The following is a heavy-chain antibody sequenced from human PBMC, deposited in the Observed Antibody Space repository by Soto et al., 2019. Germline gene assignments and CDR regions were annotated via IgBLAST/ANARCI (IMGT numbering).Heavy chain of an antibody. CDR1: GFTFSSYA. Sequence: GGSLRLSCAASGFTFSSYAMSWVRQAPGKGLEWVSAISGSGGSTYYADSVKGRFTISRDNSKNTLYLQMNSLRAEDTAVYYCATRLRIAVAGLDYWGQGTLVTVSS. CDR3: ATRLRIAVAGLDY. V-gene: IGHV3-23*01. D-gene: IGHD6-19*01. J-gene: IGHJ4*02. CDR2: ISGSGGST.